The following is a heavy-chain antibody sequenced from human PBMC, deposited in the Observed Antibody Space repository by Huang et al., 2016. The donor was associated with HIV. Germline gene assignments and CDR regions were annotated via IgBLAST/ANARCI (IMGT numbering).Heavy chain of an antibody. J-gene: IGHJ4*02. CDR2: ISYDGSNK. D-gene: IGHD1-26*01. V-gene: IGHV3-30*18. CDR1: GFSFSTYG. CDR3: AKDGADEEWDIDY. Sequence: VQLVESGGGVVQPGRSLRLAFAASGFSFSTYGLHWVRQAPEKGLEWVAVISYDGSNKYYAHSVKGRFTISRDTSENKVYLQMNSLRHEDTAVYYCAKDGADEEWDIDYWGQGTLVTVSS.